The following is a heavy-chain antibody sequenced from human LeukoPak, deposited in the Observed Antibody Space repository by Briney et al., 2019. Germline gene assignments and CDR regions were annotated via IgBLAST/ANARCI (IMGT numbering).Heavy chain of an antibody. J-gene: IGHJ6*03. V-gene: IGHV3-30*02. D-gene: IGHD3-3*01. CDR3: ARGFLEWMDYMDV. CDR1: GFTFSSFG. CDR2: IRYDGTPT. Sequence: GSLRLSCVGSGFTFSSFGMHWVRQVPGRGLEWVAFIRYDGTPTYYSDSVKGRFTISRDNSKNTLFLQMNTLRAADSAVYYCARGFLEWMDYMDVWGKGTTVTVSS.